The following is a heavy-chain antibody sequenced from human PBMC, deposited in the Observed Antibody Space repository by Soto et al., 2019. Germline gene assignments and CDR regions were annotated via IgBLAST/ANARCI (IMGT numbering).Heavy chain of an antibody. CDR1: GFTFGDYA. CDR3: TSSHSGYYYYGMDV. Sequence: GGSLRLSCTASGFTFGDYAMSWVRQAPGKGLEWVGFIRSKAYGGTTEYAASVKGRFTISRDDSKSIAYLQMNSLKTEDTAVYYCTSSHSGYYYYGMDVWGQGTTVTVSS. D-gene: IGHD6-19*01. V-gene: IGHV3-49*04. CDR2: IRSKAYGGTT. J-gene: IGHJ6*02.